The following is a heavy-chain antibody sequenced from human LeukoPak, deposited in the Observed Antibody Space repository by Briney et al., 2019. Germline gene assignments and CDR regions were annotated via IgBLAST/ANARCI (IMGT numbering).Heavy chain of an antibody. Sequence: GASVKASCKASGYTFTGYYMHWVRQAPGQGLEWMGWINPNSGGTNYAQKFQGRVTMTRDTSISTAYMELSRLRSDDTAVYYCARVPVVVDPARRHWCDPWGQGTLVTVSS. CDR3: ARVPVVVDPARRHWCDP. D-gene: IGHD2-15*01. CDR1: GYTFTGYY. V-gene: IGHV1-2*02. CDR2: INPNSGGT. J-gene: IGHJ5*02.